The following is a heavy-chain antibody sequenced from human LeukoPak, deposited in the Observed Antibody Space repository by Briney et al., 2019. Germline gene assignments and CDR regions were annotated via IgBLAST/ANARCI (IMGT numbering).Heavy chain of an antibody. D-gene: IGHD3-22*01. J-gene: IGHJ4*02. CDR2: ISGSGGYT. CDR3: AKDRNDYYDSSGSDS. V-gene: IGHV3-23*01. CDR1: GFTFSNYA. Sequence: GGSLRLSCAASGFTFSNYAMSWVRQAPGMGPEWVSAISGSGGYTSYIASVKGRFTISRDNSKNTLFLHMNSLRAEDTAVYYCAKDRNDYYDSSGSDSWGQGTLVTVSS.